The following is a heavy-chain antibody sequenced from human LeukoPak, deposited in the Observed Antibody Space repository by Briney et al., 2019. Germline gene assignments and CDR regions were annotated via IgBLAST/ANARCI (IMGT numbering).Heavy chain of an antibody. V-gene: IGHV4-39*07. D-gene: IGHD5-18*01. J-gene: IGHJ3*02. CDR2: IYYSGST. Sequence: SETLSLTCTVSGGSISSNSYYWGWIRQPPGKGLEWIGSIYYSGSTYYNPSLKSRVTISVDTSKNQFSLKLSSVTAADTAVYYCARDRTAMVTLHAFDIWGQGTMVTVSS. CDR3: ARDRTAMVTLHAFDI. CDR1: GGSISSNSYY.